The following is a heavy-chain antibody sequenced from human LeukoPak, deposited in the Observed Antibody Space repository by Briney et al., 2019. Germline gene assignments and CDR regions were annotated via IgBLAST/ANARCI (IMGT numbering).Heavy chain of an antibody. D-gene: IGHD1-26*01. V-gene: IGHV3-23*01. CDR2: INGIGTTT. CDR3: AKPVSDSGTSRTP. CDR1: GFTFSNYA. Sequence: GGSLRLSCAASGFTFSNYAMSWVRQVPGKGLEWVSAINGIGTTTYYADSVRGRFTISRDNSKNMLYLQMNGLRAEDTALYYCAKPVSDSGTSRTPWGQGTLVTVSS. J-gene: IGHJ5*02.